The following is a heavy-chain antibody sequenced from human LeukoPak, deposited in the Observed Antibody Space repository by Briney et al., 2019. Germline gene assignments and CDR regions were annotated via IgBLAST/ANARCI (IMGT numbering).Heavy chain of an antibody. V-gene: IGHV3-33*03. Sequence: TGGSLRPSCAASVPTLSWHGFRWVRQARGKGRGWVGVIGVDGSKKYYAYSVKGRLTISRENSKNTLYLQMDSLRAEDTAMYYCVVVLVPSAFCHFDVWGPGTLVTVSS. CDR1: VPTLSWHG. J-gene: IGHJ2*01. CDR3: VVVLVPSAFCHFDV. CDR2: IGVDGSKK. D-gene: IGHD2-2*01.